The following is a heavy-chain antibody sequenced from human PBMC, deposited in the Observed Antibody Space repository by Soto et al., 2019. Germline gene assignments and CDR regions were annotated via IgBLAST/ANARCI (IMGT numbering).Heavy chain of an antibody. Sequence: GESLKISCKGSGYSFTSYWIGWVRQMPGKGLEWMGIIYPGDSDTRYSPSFQGQVTISADKSISTAYLQWSSLKASDTAMYYCARGDYNWNDVARPHFDYWGQGTLVTVSS. CDR2: IYPGDSDT. J-gene: IGHJ4*02. D-gene: IGHD1-1*01. CDR3: ARGDYNWNDVARPHFDY. CDR1: GYSFTSYW. V-gene: IGHV5-51*01.